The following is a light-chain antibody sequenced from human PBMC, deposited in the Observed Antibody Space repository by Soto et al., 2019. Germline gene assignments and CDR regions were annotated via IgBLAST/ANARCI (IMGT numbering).Light chain of an antibody. V-gene: IGKV1-39*01. Sequence: DIQMTQSPSSLSASVGDRVTITCRPSQSVSSYLNWYQQRPGKAPKVLIYGASSLQSGVPSRFSGSGSGTDFTLTIDSLQPEDFATYYCQQSYITPLTFGGGTKVDIK. CDR2: GAS. J-gene: IGKJ4*01. CDR1: QSVSSY. CDR3: QQSYITPLT.